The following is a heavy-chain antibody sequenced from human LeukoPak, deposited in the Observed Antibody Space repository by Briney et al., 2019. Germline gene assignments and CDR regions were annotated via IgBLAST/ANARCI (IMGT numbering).Heavy chain of an antibody. V-gene: IGHV3-23*01. J-gene: IGHJ6*02. CDR3: AKGMAAAGTRGTLYYYYGMDV. CDR2: ISSSGGST. Sequence: GGSLRLSCAASGFTFSSYAMSWVRQAPGKGLEWVSGISSSGGSTYYADSVKGRFTISRDNSKNTLYLQMNSLRAEDTAVYYCAKGMAAAGTRGTLYYYYGMDVWGQGTTVTASS. CDR1: GFTFSSYA. D-gene: IGHD6-13*01.